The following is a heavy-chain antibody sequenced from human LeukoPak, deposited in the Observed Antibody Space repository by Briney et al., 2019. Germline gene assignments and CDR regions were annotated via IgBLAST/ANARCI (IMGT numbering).Heavy chain of an antibody. J-gene: IGHJ1*01. D-gene: IGHD6-19*01. CDR1: GYSFTSYW. V-gene: IGHV5-51*01. CDR3: ARLSPDDTGWYIKYFQH. CDR2: IYPGDSDT. Sequence: GESLKISCKGSGYSFTSYWIGWVRQMPGKGLEWMGIIYPGDSDTRYSPSFQGQVTISADKSISAAYLQWSSLKASDTAMYYCARLSPDDTGWYIKYFQHWGQGTLVTVSS.